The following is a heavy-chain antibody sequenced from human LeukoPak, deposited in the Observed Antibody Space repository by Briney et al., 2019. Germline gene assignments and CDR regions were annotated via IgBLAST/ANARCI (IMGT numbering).Heavy chain of an antibody. CDR3: ARDSGYYYGSGTYWDF. CDR1: GFTFSSYW. Sequence: GGSLRLSCAASGFTFSSYWMSWVRQAPGKGLEYVSAISSNGGSTYYANSVKGRFTISRDNSKNTLYLQMGSLRAEDMAVYYCARDSGYYYGSGTYWDFWGQGTLVTVSS. J-gene: IGHJ4*02. V-gene: IGHV3-64*01. CDR2: ISSNGGST. D-gene: IGHD3-10*01.